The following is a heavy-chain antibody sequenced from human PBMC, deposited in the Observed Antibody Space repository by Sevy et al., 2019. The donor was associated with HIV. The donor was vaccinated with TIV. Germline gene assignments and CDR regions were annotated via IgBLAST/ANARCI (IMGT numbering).Heavy chain of an antibody. Sequence: GGSLRLSCAASGFTFSSYAMSWVRQAPGKGLEWVSAISGSGGSTYYADSVKGRFTISRDNSKNTLYLQMNSLRAEDTAVYYCANQDYDFWRGYSMQYYFDYWGQGTLVTVSS. D-gene: IGHD3-3*01. V-gene: IGHV3-23*01. CDR3: ANQDYDFWRGYSMQYYFDY. CDR1: GFTFSSYA. J-gene: IGHJ4*02. CDR2: ISGSGGST.